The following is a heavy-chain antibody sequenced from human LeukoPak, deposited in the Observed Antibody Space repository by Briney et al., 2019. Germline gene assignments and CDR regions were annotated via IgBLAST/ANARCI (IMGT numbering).Heavy chain of an antibody. J-gene: IGHJ4*02. CDR1: GGTFSSYA. Sequence: GASVKVSCKASGGTFSSYAISWVRQAPGQGLEWMGGIIPIFGTANYAQKFQGRVTITTDESTSTAYMELSSLRSEDTAVYYCARELSDIAAAGTDWGQGTLVTVSS. CDR2: IIPIFGTA. CDR3: ARELSDIAAAGTD. D-gene: IGHD6-13*01. V-gene: IGHV1-69*05.